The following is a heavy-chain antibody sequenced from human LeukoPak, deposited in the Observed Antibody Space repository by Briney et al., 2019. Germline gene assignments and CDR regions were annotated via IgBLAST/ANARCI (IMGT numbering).Heavy chain of an antibody. Sequence: PSETLSLTCTVSGGSISSGSYYWSWIRQPAGKGLEWIGRIYTSGSTNYNPSLKSRVTISVDTSKNQFSLKLSSVTAADTAVYYCARDRVRDYVFWSGHEYYFDYWGQGTLVTVSS. CDR1: GGSISSGSYY. V-gene: IGHV4-61*02. CDR3: ARDRVRDYVFWSGHEYYFDY. CDR2: IYTSGST. J-gene: IGHJ4*02. D-gene: IGHD3-3*01.